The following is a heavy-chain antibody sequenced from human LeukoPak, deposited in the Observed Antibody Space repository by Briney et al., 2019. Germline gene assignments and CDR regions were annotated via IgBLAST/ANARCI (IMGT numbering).Heavy chain of an antibody. CDR2: ISSSSSYT. Sequence: PGGSLRLSCAASGFTFSDYYMSWIRQAPGKGLEWVSYISSSSSYTNYADSVKGRFTISRDNAKNSLYLQMNSLRAEDTAVYYCAREVGAHTLYFDYWGQETLVTVSS. J-gene: IGHJ4*02. CDR1: GFTFSDYY. V-gene: IGHV3-11*06. D-gene: IGHD1-26*01. CDR3: AREVGAHTLYFDY.